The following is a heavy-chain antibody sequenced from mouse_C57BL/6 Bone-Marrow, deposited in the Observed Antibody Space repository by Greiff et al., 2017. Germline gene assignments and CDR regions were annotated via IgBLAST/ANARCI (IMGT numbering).Heavy chain of an antibody. CDR1: GYTFTDYY. Sequence: VQLQQSGPELVKPGASVKISCKASGYTFTDYYMNWVKQSHGKSLEWIGDINPNNGGTSYNQKFKGKATLTVDKSSSTAYMELRSLTSEDSAVYYCARRMDVDYWGQGTTLTVSS. D-gene: IGHD2-3*01. CDR2: INPNNGGT. CDR3: ARRMDVDY. V-gene: IGHV1-26*01. J-gene: IGHJ2*01.